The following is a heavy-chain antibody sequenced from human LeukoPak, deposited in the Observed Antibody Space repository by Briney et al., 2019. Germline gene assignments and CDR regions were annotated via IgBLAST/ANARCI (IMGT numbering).Heavy chain of an antibody. CDR3: ARYTAMVNDAFDI. D-gene: IGHD5-18*01. J-gene: IGHJ3*02. V-gene: IGHV4-39*01. CDR1: GGSITTSGQT. CDR2: VHYTGSS. Sequence: PSETLSLTCAVSGGSITTSGQTWVWIRQPPGKGLEWIATVHYTGSSFYNPSLKSRVTISVDTSKNQFSLKLSSVTAADTAVYYCARYTAMVNDAFDIWGQGTMVTVSS.